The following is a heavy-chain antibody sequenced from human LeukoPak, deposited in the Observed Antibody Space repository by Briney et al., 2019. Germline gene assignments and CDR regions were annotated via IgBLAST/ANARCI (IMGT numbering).Heavy chain of an antibody. V-gene: IGHV1-18*01. CDR1: GYTFTSYG. CDR2: ISAYNGNT. J-gene: IGHJ5*02. D-gene: IGHD3-22*01. CDR3: ARDLGPYYYDSSGSGFDP. Sequence: ASVKVSCKASGYTFTSYGISWVRQAPGQGLEWMGWISAYNGNTNYAQKLQGRVTMTTDTSTSTAYMELRSLRSDDTAVYYCARDLGPYYYDSSGSGFDPWGQGTLVTVSP.